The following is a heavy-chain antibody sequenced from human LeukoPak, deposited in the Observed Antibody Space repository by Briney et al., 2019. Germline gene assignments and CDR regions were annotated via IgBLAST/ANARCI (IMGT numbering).Heavy chain of an antibody. CDR3: AKDPDSDDYGDAASWYFDL. V-gene: IGHV3-30*02. CDR2: IRYDGSNK. Sequence: HAGGSLRLSCAASGFTFSSYDMHWVRQAPGKGLEWVAFIRYDGSNKYYADSVKGRFTISRDNSKNALYLQMNSLRAEDTAVYYCAKDPDSDDYGDAASWYFDLWGRGTLVTVSS. CDR1: GFTFSSYD. J-gene: IGHJ2*01. D-gene: IGHD4-17*01.